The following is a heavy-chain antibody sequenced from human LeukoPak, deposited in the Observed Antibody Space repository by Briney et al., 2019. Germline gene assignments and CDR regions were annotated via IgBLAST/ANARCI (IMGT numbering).Heavy chain of an antibody. V-gene: IGHV5-51*01. Sequence: GESLQISCKGSGYRFTSYWIGWVRQMPGKGLEWMGIIYPGDSDTRYSPSFQGQVTISADKSISTAYLQWSSLKASDTAMYYCARAIRYYDSSGYYYTAIGYWGQGTLVTVSS. CDR1: GYRFTSYW. J-gene: IGHJ4*02. CDR2: IYPGDSDT. CDR3: ARAIRYYDSSGYYYTAIGY. D-gene: IGHD3-22*01.